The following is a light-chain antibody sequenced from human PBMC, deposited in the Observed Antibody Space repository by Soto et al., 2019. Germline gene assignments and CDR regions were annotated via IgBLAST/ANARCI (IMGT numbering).Light chain of an antibody. Sequence: QSVLTQPPPVSAAPGQKVTISCSGSSSNIGNNYVSWYQQLPGTAPKLLIYENNKRPSGIPDRFSGSKSGTSATLGITGLQTGDEADYYCGTWDSSLSDVVFGGGTKLTVL. CDR2: ENN. CDR3: GTWDSSLSDVV. J-gene: IGLJ2*01. V-gene: IGLV1-51*02. CDR1: SSNIGNNY.